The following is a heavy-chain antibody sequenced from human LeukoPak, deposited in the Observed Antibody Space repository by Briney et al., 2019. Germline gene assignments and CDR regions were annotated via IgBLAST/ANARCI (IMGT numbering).Heavy chain of an antibody. V-gene: IGHV1-18*01. Sequence: ASVKVSCKASGYTFTSYGISWVRPAPGQGLEWMGWISAYNGNTNYAQKLQGRVTMTTDTSTSTAYMELRSLRSDDTAVYYCARDLKGAWYSSGWYPYFDYWGQGTLVTVSS. CDR1: GYTFTSYG. CDR2: ISAYNGNT. D-gene: IGHD6-19*01. J-gene: IGHJ4*02. CDR3: ARDLKGAWYSSGWYPYFDY.